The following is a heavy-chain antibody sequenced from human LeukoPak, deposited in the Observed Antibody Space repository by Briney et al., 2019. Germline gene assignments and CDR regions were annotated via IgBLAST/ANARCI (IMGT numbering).Heavy chain of an antibody. CDR1: GGSFSGYY. CDR2: INHSGST. J-gene: IGHJ6*03. D-gene: IGHD3-16*01. V-gene: IGHV4-34*01. Sequence: PSETLSLTCAVYGGSFSGYYWSWIRQPPGKGLEWIGEINHSGSTNYNPSLKSRVTISVDASKNQFSLKLSSVTAADTAVYYCARMGLAYYYYYMDVWGKGTTVTVSS. CDR3: ARMGLAYYYYYMDV.